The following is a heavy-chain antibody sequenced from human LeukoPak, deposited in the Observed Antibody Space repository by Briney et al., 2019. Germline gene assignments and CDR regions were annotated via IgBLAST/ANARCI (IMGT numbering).Heavy chain of an antibody. J-gene: IGHJ3*02. V-gene: IGHV1-2*02. CDR3: ASPAPGYYGSGSYHPFDI. Sequence: ASVKVSCKASGYTFTGYYMHWVRQAPGQGLEWMGWINPNSGGTNYAQKFQGRVTMTRDTSISTAYMELSRLRSDDTAVYCCASPAPGYYGSGSYHPFDIWGQGTMVTVSS. D-gene: IGHD3-10*01. CDR1: GYTFTGYY. CDR2: INPNSGGT.